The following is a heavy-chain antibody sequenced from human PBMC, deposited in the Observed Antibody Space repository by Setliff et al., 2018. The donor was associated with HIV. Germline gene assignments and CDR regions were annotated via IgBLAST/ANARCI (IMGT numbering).Heavy chain of an antibody. CDR2: INPSGST. Sequence: PSETLSLTCAVYGGPFSGFYYSWIRQAPGKGLEWIGEINPSGSTNYNPSLKSRVTVSVDTSKNQLSLRLSSVTAADTAVYYCARHAALIKRYYYYYLDVWGKGTTVTVSS. V-gene: IGHV4-34*01. CDR1: GGPFSGFY. D-gene: IGHD5-18*01. CDR3: ARHAALIKRYYYYYLDV. J-gene: IGHJ6*03.